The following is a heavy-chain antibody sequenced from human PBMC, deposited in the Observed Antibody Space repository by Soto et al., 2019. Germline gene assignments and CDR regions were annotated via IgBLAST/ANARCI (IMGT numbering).Heavy chain of an antibody. Sequence: QVQLVQSGAEVRKPGSSVKVSCEASGGTFSSFAISWVRQAPGQGLEWMGGIIPVVGTGNYAQKFQGRLTIHAYKSTTTAYMELSSLRSEDSAFYYCATEQGGWPWILRLTGLDHGGQGTLVTVSS. V-gene: IGHV1-69*06. CDR1: GGTFSSFA. D-gene: IGHD5-12*01. J-gene: IGHJ4*02. CDR3: ATEQGGWPWILRLTGLDH. CDR2: IIPVVGTG.